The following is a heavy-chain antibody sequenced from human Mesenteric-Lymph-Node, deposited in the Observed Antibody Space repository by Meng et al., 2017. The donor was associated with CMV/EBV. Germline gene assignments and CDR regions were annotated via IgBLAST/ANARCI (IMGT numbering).Heavy chain of an antibody. D-gene: IGHD5-12*01. V-gene: IGHV1-18*01. Sequence: ASVKVSCKTSGYPFTNHDINWVRQAPGQGLEWMEWISVYSGNTNFAQKFQGRVTMTTDTSTSTVYMELRSLRSDDTAVYYCVRQGRAVATSWLDPWGQGTPVTVSS. J-gene: IGHJ5*02. CDR3: VRQGRAVATSWLDP. CDR2: ISVYSGNT. CDR1: GYPFTNHD.